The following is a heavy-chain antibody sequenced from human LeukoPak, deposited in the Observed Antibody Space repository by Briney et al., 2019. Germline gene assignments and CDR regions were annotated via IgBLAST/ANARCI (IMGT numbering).Heavy chain of an antibody. V-gene: IGHV3-9*02. Sequence: QTGGSLRLSCAASGFTSDDYAMHWVRQAPGKGLEWVSGISWNSGTIGYADSVKGRFTISRDNAKNSLYLQMNSLRAEDTALYYCAKDRYSSSSGVDYWGQGTLVTVSS. CDR3: AKDRYSSSSGVDY. CDR2: ISWNSGTI. CDR1: GFTSDDYA. J-gene: IGHJ4*02. D-gene: IGHD6-6*01.